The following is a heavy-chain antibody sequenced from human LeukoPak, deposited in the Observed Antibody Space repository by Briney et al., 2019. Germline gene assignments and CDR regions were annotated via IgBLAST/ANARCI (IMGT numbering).Heavy chain of an antibody. Sequence: GGSLRLSCVASGFAFGRHAMSWVRQAPGKGLEWVSSISTGSRYIYYAYSVKGRFTISRDDAKNSLYLQMDYLRAEDTAVYYCARADCSGSTCYLRRSWFDPWGQGPLVTVSS. CDR3: ARADCSGSTCYLRRSWFDP. V-gene: IGHV3-21*01. J-gene: IGHJ5*02. CDR1: GFAFGRHA. CDR2: ISTGSRYI. D-gene: IGHD2-2*01.